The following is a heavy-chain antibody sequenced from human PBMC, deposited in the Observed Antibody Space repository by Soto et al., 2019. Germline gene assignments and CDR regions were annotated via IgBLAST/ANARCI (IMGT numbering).Heavy chain of an antibody. CDR2: IYTSGST. CDR3: ARGENCSGGSCYSSNYFDY. J-gene: IGHJ4*02. Sequence: QVQLQESGPGLVKPSETLSLTCTVSGGSISSYYWSWIRQPAGKGLEWIGRIYTSGSTNYNPSLKSRVTMSVDTSKNQFSLKLSSVTAADTAVYYCARGENCSGGSCYSSNYFDYWGQGTLVTVTS. D-gene: IGHD2-15*01. CDR1: GGSISSYY. V-gene: IGHV4-4*07.